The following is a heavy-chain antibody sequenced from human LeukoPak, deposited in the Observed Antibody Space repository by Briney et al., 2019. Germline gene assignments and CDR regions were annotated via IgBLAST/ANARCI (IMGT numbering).Heavy chain of an antibody. J-gene: IGHJ4*02. Sequence: SETLSLTCAVYGGSFSGYYWSWMRQPPGKGLEWIGEINHSGSTNYYPALKSRVTISVDTSKNQFCLKRSSVTAADTAVYYCARGRSRYCSSTSCPTGRYFDYWGQGTLVTVSS. D-gene: IGHD2-2*01. CDR3: ARGRSRYCSSTSCPTGRYFDY. CDR2: INHSGST. CDR1: GGSFSGYY. V-gene: IGHV4-34*01.